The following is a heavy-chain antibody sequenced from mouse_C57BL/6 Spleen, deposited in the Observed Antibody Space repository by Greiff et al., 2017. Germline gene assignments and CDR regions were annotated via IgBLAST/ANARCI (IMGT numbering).Heavy chain of an antibody. D-gene: IGHD1-1*01. Sequence: VQVVESGPELVKPGASVKISCKASGYAFSSSWMNWVKQRPGKGLEWIGRIYPGDGDTNYNGKFKGKATLTADKSSSTAYMQLSSLTSEDSAVYFCARSPTTVVDGYFDYWGQGTTLTVSS. CDR2: IYPGDGDT. V-gene: IGHV1-82*01. J-gene: IGHJ2*01. CDR3: ARSPTTVVDGYFDY. CDR1: GYAFSSSW.